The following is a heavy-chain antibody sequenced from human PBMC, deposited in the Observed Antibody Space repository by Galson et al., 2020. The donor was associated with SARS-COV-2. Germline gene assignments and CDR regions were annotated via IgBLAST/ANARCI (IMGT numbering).Heavy chain of an antibody. CDR1: GFTFDDYG. CDR2: INWNGGST. V-gene: IGHV3-20*01. J-gene: IGHJ5*02. CDR3: ARARVYYDILTGYYRGWFDP. D-gene: IGHD3-9*01. Sequence: GGSLRLSCAASGFTFDDYGMSWVRQAPGKGLEWVSGINWNGGSTGYADSVKGRFTISRDNAKNSLYLQMNSLRAEDTALYHCARARVYYDILTGYYRGWFDPWGQGTLVTVSS.